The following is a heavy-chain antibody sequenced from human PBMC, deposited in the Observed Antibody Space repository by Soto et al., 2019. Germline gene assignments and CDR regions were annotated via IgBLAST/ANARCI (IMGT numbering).Heavy chain of an antibody. J-gene: IGHJ5*02. D-gene: IGHD6-19*01. CDR1: GFTFSSYA. Sequence: QVQLVESGGGVVQPGRSLRLSCAASGFTFSSYAMHWVRQAPGKGLEWVAVISYDGSNKYYADSVKGRFTISRDNSKNSLYLQMNSLRAEDTAVYYCARYVHSSGLYGEGSLDHWGQGTLVTVSS. CDR2: ISYDGSNK. CDR3: ARYVHSSGLYGEGSLDH. V-gene: IGHV3-30-3*01.